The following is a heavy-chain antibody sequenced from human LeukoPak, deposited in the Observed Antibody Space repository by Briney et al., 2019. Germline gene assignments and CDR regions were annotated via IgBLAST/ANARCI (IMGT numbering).Heavy chain of an antibody. Sequence: GGSLRLSCAASGFTFSNYWMTWVRQAPGKGPAWVSGISGSGGSTYYADSVKGRFTISRDNSKNTLYLQMNSLRAEDTAVYYCAKVSSYGLYYFDYWGQGTLVTVSS. V-gene: IGHV3-23*01. CDR2: ISGSGGST. CDR1: GFTFSNYW. D-gene: IGHD5-18*01. CDR3: AKVSSYGLYYFDY. J-gene: IGHJ4*02.